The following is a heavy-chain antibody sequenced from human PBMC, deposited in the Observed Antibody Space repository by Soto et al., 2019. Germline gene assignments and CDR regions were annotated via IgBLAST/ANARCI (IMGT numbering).Heavy chain of an antibody. CDR1: GGSISSYY. J-gene: IGHJ4*02. D-gene: IGHD2-8*01. CDR3: ARDQRYCTNGVCSKTSYYFDY. CDR2: IYYSGST. V-gene: IGHV4-59*01. Sequence: SSETLSLTCTVSGGSISSYYWSWIRQPPGKGLEWIGYIYYSGSTNYNPSLKSRVTISVDTSKNQFSLKLSSVTAADTAVYYCARDQRYCTNGVCSKTSYYFDYWGQGTLVTVSS.